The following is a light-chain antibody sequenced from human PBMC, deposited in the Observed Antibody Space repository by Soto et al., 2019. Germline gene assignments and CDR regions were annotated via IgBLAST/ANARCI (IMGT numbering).Light chain of an antibody. J-gene: IGKJ2*01. CDR2: AAS. CDR1: QSISTN. Sequence: EIVMTQSPVTLSVSPGERATLSCRASQSISTNLAWYQQKAGQAPRLLIYAASTRANGIPARFSGSGSGTDFTLTINSLQSEDFEVYYCQQYNNWLYTFGQGTKVDI. V-gene: IGKV3-15*01. CDR3: QQYNNWLYT.